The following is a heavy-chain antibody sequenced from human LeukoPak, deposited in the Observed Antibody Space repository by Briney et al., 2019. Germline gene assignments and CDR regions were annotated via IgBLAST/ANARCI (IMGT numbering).Heavy chain of an antibody. J-gene: IGHJ5*02. V-gene: IGHV1-18*01. D-gene: IGHD2-15*01. CDR3: AREGYCSGGTCYSTMNWFDP. CDR2: ISAYNGNT. Sequence: EASVTVSCKASGYRFTSYGITWVRQAPGQGLEWMGWISAYNGNTNYAQKLQGRVTLTTDTSTSTAYMELRSLRSDDTAVYYCAREGYCSGGTCYSTMNWFDPWGQGTLVTVSS. CDR1: GYRFTSYG.